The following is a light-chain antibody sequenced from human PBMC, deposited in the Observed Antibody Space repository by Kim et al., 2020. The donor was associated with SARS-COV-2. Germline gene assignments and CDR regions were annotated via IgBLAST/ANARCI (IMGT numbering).Light chain of an antibody. V-gene: IGKV3-11*01. Sequence: LSPGERAPLSCRASQSVDIYLAWYQQRPGQAPRLLIYDASNRATGIPARFSGSGSGTDFTLTINSLEPEDFAVYYCQQRINWPLTFGPGTKVDIK. CDR3: QQRINWPLT. CDR1: QSVDIY. CDR2: DAS. J-gene: IGKJ3*01.